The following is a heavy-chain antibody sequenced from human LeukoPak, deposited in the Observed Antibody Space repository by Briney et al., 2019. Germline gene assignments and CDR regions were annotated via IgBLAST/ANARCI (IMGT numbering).Heavy chain of an antibody. D-gene: IGHD3-10*01. Sequence: GGSLRLSCAASGFRFTPAWMTWVRQAPGKGLEWIGRVKSKADGETKDYAAPVKGRFLMSRDDSEATLFLQMNYLEIEDTAVYYCATDLGLTMIRGVLVSWGQGTLVTVSS. V-gene: IGHV3-15*01. J-gene: IGHJ5*02. CDR2: VKSKADGETK. CDR3: ATDLGLTMIRGVLVS. CDR1: GFRFTPAW.